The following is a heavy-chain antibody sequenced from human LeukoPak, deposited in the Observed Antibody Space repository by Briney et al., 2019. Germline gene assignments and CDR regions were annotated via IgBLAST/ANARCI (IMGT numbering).Heavy chain of an antibody. CDR1: GGSISSYH. V-gene: IGHV4-59*01. CDR2: IYYSGST. CDR3: ARDVGKFNWFDP. D-gene: IGHD4-23*01. J-gene: IGHJ5*02. Sequence: KPSETLSLTCTVSGGSISSYHWSWIRQPPGKGLEWIGYIYYSGSTNYNPSLKSRVTISVDTSKNQFSLKLSSVTAAVTAVYDCARDVGKFNWFDPWGQGTLVTVSS.